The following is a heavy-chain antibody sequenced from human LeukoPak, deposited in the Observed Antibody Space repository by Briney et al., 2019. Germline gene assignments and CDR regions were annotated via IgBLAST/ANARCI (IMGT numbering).Heavy chain of an antibody. J-gene: IGHJ4*02. V-gene: IGHV4-4*07. D-gene: IGHD3-10*01. CDR1: GGSISSYY. CDR3: ARGGVVRGVIRPRDYFDY. CDR2: IYTSGST. Sequence: KPSETLSLTCTVSGGSISSYYWSWIRQPAGKGLEWIGRIYTSGSTNYNPSLKSRVTISVDTSKNQFSLKLSSVTAADTAVYYCARGGVVRGVIRPRDYFDYWGQGTLVTVSS.